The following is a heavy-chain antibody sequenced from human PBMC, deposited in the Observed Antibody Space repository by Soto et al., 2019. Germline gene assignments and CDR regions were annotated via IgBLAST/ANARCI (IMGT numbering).Heavy chain of an antibody. J-gene: IGHJ4*02. CDR2: INHSGST. Sequence: SETMSLTCGVDGGSFRGYYWSWIRQPPGKGLEWIGEINHSGSTNYNPSLKSRVTISVDTSKNQFSLKLSSVTAADTAVYYCARVLVTVTNDYWGQGTLVTVSS. CDR1: GGSFRGYY. V-gene: IGHV4-34*01. D-gene: IGHD4-17*01. CDR3: ARVLVTVTNDY.